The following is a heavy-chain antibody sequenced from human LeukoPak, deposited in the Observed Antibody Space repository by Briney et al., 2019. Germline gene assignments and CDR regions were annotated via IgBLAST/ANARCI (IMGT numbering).Heavy chain of an antibody. Sequence: PSETPSLTCTVSGGSISSSSYYWGWIRQPPGKGLEWIGSIYYSGSTYYNPSLKSRVTISVDTSKNQFSLKLSSVTAADTAVYYCARLSDYYGSGSYLDYWGQGTLVTVSS. D-gene: IGHD3-10*01. V-gene: IGHV4-39*01. CDR2: IYYSGST. CDR3: ARLSDYYGSGSYLDY. CDR1: GGSISSSSYY. J-gene: IGHJ4*02.